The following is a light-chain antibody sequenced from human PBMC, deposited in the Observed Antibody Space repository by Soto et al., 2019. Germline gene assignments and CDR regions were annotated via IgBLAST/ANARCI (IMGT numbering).Light chain of an antibody. V-gene: IGKV3-15*01. Sequence: EIVMTQSPATLSVSPGERVTLSCRASQDIRSSLAWYQQKPGQAPRLLIYDASTRATGIPARFSGSGSGTEFTLTISSLQSEDFAVYYCQQYHNWPLTFGGGTKVEIK. CDR1: QDIRSS. CDR3: QQYHNWPLT. J-gene: IGKJ4*01. CDR2: DAS.